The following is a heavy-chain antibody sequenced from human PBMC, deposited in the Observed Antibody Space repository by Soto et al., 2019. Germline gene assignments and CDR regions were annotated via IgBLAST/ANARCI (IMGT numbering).Heavy chain of an antibody. CDR1: GGSISSGGYY. V-gene: IGHV4-31*03. D-gene: IGHD1-1*01. J-gene: IGHJ4*02. CDR2: IYYSGST. Sequence: LSLTCTVSGGSISSGGYYWSWIRQHPGKGLEWIGYIYYSGSTYYNPSLKSRVTISVDTSKNQFSLKLSSVTAADTAVYYCARTGAGTLLIDYWGQGTLVTVSS. CDR3: ARTGAGTLLIDY.